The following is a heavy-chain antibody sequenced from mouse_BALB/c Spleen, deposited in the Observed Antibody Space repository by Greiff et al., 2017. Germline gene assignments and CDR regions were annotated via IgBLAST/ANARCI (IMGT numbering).Heavy chain of an antibody. D-gene: IGHD2-14*01. CDR1: GYAFSSYW. V-gene: IGHV1-80*01. CDR3: SRGVRFAY. CDR2: IYPGDGDT. J-gene: IGHJ3*01. Sequence: QVQLQQSGAELVRPGSSVKISCKASGYAFSSYWVNWVKQRPGQGLEWIGQIYPGDGDTNYNGKFKGKATLTADKSSSTAYMKLSSLTSEDSAVYFCSRGVRFAYWGQGTLVTVS.